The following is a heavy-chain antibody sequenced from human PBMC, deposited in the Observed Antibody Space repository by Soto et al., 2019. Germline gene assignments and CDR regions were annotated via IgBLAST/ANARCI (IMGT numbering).Heavy chain of an antibody. CDR3: AKKRYNFRRDYYYYGMDV. CDR2: ISGSLGSA. Sequence: GSLRLSCAASGFTFRDYAMSWVRQAPGKGLEWVSTISGSLGSAYYADSVKGRFTISRDNSKNTLYLQMNSLRAEDTAVYYCAKKRYNFRRDYYYYGMDVWGQGTTVTVSS. D-gene: IGHD1-1*01. V-gene: IGHV3-23*01. CDR1: GFTFRDYA. J-gene: IGHJ6*02.